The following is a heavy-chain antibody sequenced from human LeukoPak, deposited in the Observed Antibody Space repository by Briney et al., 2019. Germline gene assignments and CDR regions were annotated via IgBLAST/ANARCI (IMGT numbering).Heavy chain of an antibody. J-gene: IGHJ4*02. V-gene: IGHV4-59*12. CDR1: GGSISSYY. D-gene: IGHD3-22*01. CDR2: IYYSGST. Sequence: PSETLSLTCTVSGGSISSYYWSWIRQPPGKGLEWIGYIYYSGSTNYNPSLKSRVTISVDTSKNQFSLKLSSVTAADTAVYYCARAPYYYDSSGYHRHYFDYWGQGTLVTVSS. CDR3: ARAPYYYDSSGYHRHYFDY.